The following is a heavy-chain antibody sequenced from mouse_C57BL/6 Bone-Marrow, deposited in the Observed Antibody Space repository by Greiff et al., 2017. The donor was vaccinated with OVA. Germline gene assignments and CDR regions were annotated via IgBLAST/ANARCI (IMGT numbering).Heavy chain of an antibody. CDR1: GFTFSSYG. V-gene: IGHV5-6*01. Sequence: EVKLVESGGDLVKPGGSLKLSCAASGFTFSSYGMSWVRQTPDKRLEWVATISSGGSYTYYPDSVKGRFTISRDNAKNTLYLQMSSLKSEDTAMYYCAIYYGSSYHYWGQGTTLTVSS. CDR2: ISSGGSYT. J-gene: IGHJ2*01. D-gene: IGHD1-1*01. CDR3: AIYYGSSYHY.